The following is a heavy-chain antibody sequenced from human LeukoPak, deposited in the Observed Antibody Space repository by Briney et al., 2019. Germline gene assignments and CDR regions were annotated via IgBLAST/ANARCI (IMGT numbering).Heavy chain of an antibody. CDR3: ASVLGGHAFDI. CDR2: MYYSGST. J-gene: IGHJ3*02. Sequence: SETLSLTCTVSGGSITDYYWGWIRQPPGKGLEWIGSMYYSGSTYYNPSLKSRVTISVDTSKNQFSLKLSSVTAADTAMYYCASVLGGHAFDIWGQGTMVTVSS. D-gene: IGHD3-16*01. V-gene: IGHV4-39*07. CDR1: GGSITDYY.